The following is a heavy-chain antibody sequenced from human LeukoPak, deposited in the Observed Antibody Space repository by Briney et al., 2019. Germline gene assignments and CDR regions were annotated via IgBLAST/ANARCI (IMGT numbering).Heavy chain of an antibody. D-gene: IGHD5-24*01. Sequence: GGSLRLSCAASGFSVSSKYMIWVRQAPGMGLEWVSVLYSGGSTYYADSVKGRFTISRDNSKNTLYLQMNSLRAEDTAVYYCARDPSGDGYKFWGQGTLVTVSS. CDR1: GFSVSSKY. V-gene: IGHV3-53*01. J-gene: IGHJ4*02. CDR3: ARDPSGDGYKF. CDR2: LYSGGST.